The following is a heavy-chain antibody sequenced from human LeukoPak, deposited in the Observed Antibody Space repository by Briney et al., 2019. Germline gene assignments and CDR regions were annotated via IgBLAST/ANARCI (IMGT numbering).Heavy chain of an antibody. CDR1: GFTFSSYA. J-gene: IGHJ4*02. D-gene: IGHD3-22*01. CDR3: ARDSHYYDSSGFYYFDY. V-gene: IGHV3-30-3*01. Sequence: PGGSLRLSCAASGFTFSSYAMHWVRQAPGKGLEWVAVISYDGSNKYYADSVKGRFTISRDNSKNTLYLQMNSLRAEDTAVYYCARDSHYYDSSGFYYFDYWGQGTLVTVSS. CDR2: ISYDGSNK.